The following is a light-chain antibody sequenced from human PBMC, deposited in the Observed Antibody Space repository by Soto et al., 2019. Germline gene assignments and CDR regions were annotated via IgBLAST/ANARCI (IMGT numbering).Light chain of an antibody. V-gene: IGLV2-14*01. J-gene: IGLJ1*01. CDR2: DVS. CDR1: SSDVGGYNY. Sequence: QSVLTQPASVSGSPGQSITISCTGTSSDVGGYNYVSWYQQHPGKAPKLMIYDVSNRPSGVSNRFSGSKSGNTASPTISGLQAADEADYYCSSYTSSSTLLYVFGTGTKVTVL. CDR3: SSYTSSSTLLYV.